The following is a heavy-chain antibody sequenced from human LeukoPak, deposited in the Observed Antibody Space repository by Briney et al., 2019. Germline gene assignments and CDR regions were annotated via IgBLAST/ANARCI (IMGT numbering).Heavy chain of an antibody. J-gene: IGHJ4*02. CDR3: ARAEATMVYFDY. CDR2: IYYSGST. CDR1: GGSISSGGYY. V-gene: IGHV4-31*03. D-gene: IGHD5-12*01. Sequence: SETLSLTCTVSGGSISSGGYYWSWIRQHPGKGLEWIGYIYYSGSTYYNPSLKSRVTISVDTSKNQFSLKLSYVTAADTAVYYCARAEATMVYFDYWGQGTLVTVSS.